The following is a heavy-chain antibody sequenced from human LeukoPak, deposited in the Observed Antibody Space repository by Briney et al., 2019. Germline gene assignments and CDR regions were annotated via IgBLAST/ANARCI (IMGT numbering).Heavy chain of an antibody. CDR3: ARAIYGSGSYNGMDV. D-gene: IGHD3-10*01. Sequence: GGSLRLSCAASGFTFSSYGMHWVRQAPGKGLEWVAFIRYDGSNKYYADSVKGRFTISRDNSKNTLYLQMNSLRAGDTAVYYCARAIYGSGSYNGMDVWGQGTTVTVSS. CDR2: IRYDGSNK. J-gene: IGHJ6*02. CDR1: GFTFSSYG. V-gene: IGHV3-30*02.